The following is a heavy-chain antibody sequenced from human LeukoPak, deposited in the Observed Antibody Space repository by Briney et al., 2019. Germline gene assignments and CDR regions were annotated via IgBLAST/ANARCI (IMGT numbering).Heavy chain of an antibody. V-gene: IGHV4-38-2*02. CDR1: GYSISSGYY. J-gene: IGHJ3*02. CDR2: IYHSGST. Sequence: SETLSLTCTVSGYSISSGYYWGWIRQPPGKGLEWIGSIYHSGSTYYNPSLKGRVTISVDTSKNQFSLKLSSVTAADTAVYYCARVVMRWELLREDAFDIWGQGTMVTVSS. D-gene: IGHD1-26*01. CDR3: ARVVMRWELLREDAFDI.